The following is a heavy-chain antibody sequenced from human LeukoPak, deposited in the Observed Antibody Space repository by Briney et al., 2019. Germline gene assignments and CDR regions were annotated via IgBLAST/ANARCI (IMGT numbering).Heavy chain of an antibody. CDR2: ISYDGTNK. CDR1: GFTFSSYA. J-gene: IGHJ4*02. D-gene: IGHD3-22*01. CDR3: ARVPGRHYFDVRGSFYATTYFDY. V-gene: IGHV3-30*04. Sequence: PGGSLRLSCAASGFTFSSYAMHWVRQAPGKGLEWVAVISYDGTNKYYADSVKGRFTISRDNSKNTLYLQMNSLRVEDTALFYCARVPGRHYFDVRGSFYATTYFDYWGQGTLVTVSS.